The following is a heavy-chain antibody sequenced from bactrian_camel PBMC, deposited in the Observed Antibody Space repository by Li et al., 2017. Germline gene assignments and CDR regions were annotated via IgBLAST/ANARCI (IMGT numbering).Heavy chain of an antibody. CDR1: GYRIGDCD. V-gene: IGHV3S55*01. Sequence: VQLVESGGGSVQAGGSLKLSCAASGYRIGDCDVAWYRQAPGEERDWVSSISFDGVTTYAEFAKGRFTISQDNVNKTVNLQMSSLRPEDTGMYYCAFGIYKCPSALAPRFFAYWGQGTQVTVS. CDR3: AFGIYKCPSALAPRFFAY. J-gene: IGHJ4*01. CDR2: ISFDGVT. D-gene: IGHD7*01.